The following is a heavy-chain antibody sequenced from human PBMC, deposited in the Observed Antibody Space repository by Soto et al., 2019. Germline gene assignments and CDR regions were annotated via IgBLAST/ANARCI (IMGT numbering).Heavy chain of an antibody. V-gene: IGHV4-34*01. CDR3: ARDKITGLFDY. J-gene: IGHJ4*02. D-gene: IGHD2-8*02. CDR1: GGYFSGYY. CDR2: INHSGST. Sequence: PSEMQSLTCAVFGGYFSGYYWTWISQPPGTGLEWIGEINHSGSTNYNPSLKSRVTISVDTSKNQFSLKLTSVTAADTAVYYCARDKITGLFDYWGQGTLVTVS.